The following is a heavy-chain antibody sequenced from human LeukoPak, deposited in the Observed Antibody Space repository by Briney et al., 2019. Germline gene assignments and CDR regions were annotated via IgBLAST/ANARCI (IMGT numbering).Heavy chain of an antibody. CDR2: ISGSGGST. CDR3: AKDPRSAANYYYYYMDV. Sequence: PGGSLRLSCAASGFTFSSYAMSRVRQAPGKGLEWVSAISGSGGSTYYADSVKGRFTISRDNSKNTLYLQMNSLRAEDTAVYYCAKDPRSAANYYYYYMDVWGKGTTVTVSS. CDR1: GFTFSSYA. J-gene: IGHJ6*03. D-gene: IGHD2-2*01. V-gene: IGHV3-23*01.